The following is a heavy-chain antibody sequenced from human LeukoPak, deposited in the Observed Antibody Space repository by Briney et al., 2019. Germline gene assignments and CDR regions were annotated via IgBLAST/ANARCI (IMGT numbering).Heavy chain of an antibody. CDR1: GFTFSSYG. CDR3: ANLVEYYFDY. D-gene: IGHD1-26*01. CDR2: IRYDGSNK. V-gene: IGHV3-30*02. Sequence: GGSLRLSCGASGFTFSSYGMHWVRQAPGKGLEWVAFIRYDGSNKYYADSVKGRFTISRDNSKNTLYLQMNSLRAEDTAVYYCANLVEYYFDYWGQGTLVTVSS. J-gene: IGHJ4*02.